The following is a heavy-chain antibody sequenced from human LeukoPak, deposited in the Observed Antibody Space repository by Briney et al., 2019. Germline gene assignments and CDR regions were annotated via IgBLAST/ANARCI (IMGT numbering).Heavy chain of an antibody. Sequence: SETLSLTCTVSGGSISSYYWSWIRQPPGKGLEWIGNIYYSGSTYYNPSLKSRVTISVDTSKNQFSLKLSSVTAADTAVYYCARVRYGYWGQGTLVTVSS. V-gene: IGHV4-59*08. J-gene: IGHJ4*02. CDR1: GGSISSYY. D-gene: IGHD3-10*01. CDR3: ARVRYGY. CDR2: IYYSGST.